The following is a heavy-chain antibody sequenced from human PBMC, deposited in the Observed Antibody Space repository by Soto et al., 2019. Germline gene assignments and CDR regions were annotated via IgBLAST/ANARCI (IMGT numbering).Heavy chain of an antibody. Sequence: PSETLSLTCTVSGGSISSYYWSWIRQPPGKGLEWIGYIYYSGSTGYNPSLKSRVTISLDTSKNQFSLKLSSVTAADTAVYYCAIGNDFGDYVFDYWGQGTLVTVSS. J-gene: IGHJ4*02. V-gene: IGHV4-59*01. D-gene: IGHD4-17*01. CDR1: GGSISSYY. CDR3: AIGNDFGDYVFDY. CDR2: IYYSGST.